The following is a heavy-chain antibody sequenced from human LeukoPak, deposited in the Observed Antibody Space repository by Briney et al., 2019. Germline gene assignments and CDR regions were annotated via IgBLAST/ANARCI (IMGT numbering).Heavy chain of an antibody. CDR3: ARGSSFGSY. CDR1: GFTFDNYW. Sequence: GGSLRLSCTASGFTFDNYWMHWVRQAPGRGLEWVANIKQDDSEKYYVDSVRGRFTISRDNAKNSLYLQMNSLKVEDTAVYYCARGSSFGSYWGQGTLVTVSS. J-gene: IGHJ4*02. V-gene: IGHV3-7*01. D-gene: IGHD6-6*01. CDR2: IKQDDSEK.